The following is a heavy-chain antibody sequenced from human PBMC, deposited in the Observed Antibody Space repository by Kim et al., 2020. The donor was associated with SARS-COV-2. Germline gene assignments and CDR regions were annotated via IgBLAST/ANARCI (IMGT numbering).Heavy chain of an antibody. Sequence: GGSLILSCAASGFTVSSNYISWVRQAPGKGLEWVSVIYSGGSTYYADSVKGRFTISRDNSKNTLYLQMNSLRAEDTAVYYCARDATDYGDYWSGYYYGMDVWGQGTTVTVSS. CDR1: GFTVSSNY. J-gene: IGHJ6*02. V-gene: IGHV3-66*01. D-gene: IGHD4-17*01. CDR3: ARDATDYGDYWSGYYYGMDV. CDR2: IYSGGST.